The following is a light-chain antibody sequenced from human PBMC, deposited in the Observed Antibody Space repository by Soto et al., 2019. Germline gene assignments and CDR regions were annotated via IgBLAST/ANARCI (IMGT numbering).Light chain of an antibody. J-gene: IGLJ1*01. Sequence: ALAQPASVSGSPGQSITISCTGTSSDIGTYKYVSWYQHPPGKAPKLMIYEVSNRPSGVSNRFSGSKSGNTVSLTISGLQAEDEADYYCSSYTGSSTPYAFGSGTKVTVL. V-gene: IGLV2-14*01. CDR1: SSDIGTYKY. CDR3: SSYTGSSTPYA. CDR2: EVS.